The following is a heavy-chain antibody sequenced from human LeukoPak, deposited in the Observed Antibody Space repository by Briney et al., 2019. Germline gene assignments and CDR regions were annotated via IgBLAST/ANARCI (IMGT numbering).Heavy chain of an antibody. CDR3: VVAAAGNFYDGLDV. J-gene: IGHJ6*02. CDR1: GFRFSDHY. CDR2: ISTSSGDT. V-gene: IGHV3-11*03. D-gene: IGHD6-13*01. Sequence: GGSLRLSCAASGFRFSDHYMSWIRQAPGKGLEWISYISTSSGDTQYADSVKGRFTISRDNAEGSLFLQMNSLRVEDTAVYYCVVAAAGNFYDGLDVWGQGTTVTVSS.